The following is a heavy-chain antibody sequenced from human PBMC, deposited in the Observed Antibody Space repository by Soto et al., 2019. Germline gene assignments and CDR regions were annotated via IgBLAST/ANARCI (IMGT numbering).Heavy chain of an antibody. D-gene: IGHD4-17*01. Sequence: SVKVSCKASGGTFSSSTISWLRQAPGQGLEWMGRIIPILGIANYAQKFQGRVTITADKSTSTAYMELSSLRSEDTAVYYCARDWGDYGAFDIWGQGTMVTVSS. CDR3: ARDWGDYGAFDI. J-gene: IGHJ3*02. V-gene: IGHV1-69*04. CDR2: IIPILGIA. CDR1: GGTFSSST.